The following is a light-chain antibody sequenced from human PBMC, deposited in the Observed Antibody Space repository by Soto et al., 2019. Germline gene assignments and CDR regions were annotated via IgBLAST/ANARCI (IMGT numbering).Light chain of an antibody. CDR2: AAS. Sequence: DIQMTQSPSSVSAYVGDSVAITCQASQSITTWLAWYQQRPGKAPELLIYAASSLQTGVPSRFSGSGSGTDFTLTISSLQPEDIATYYCQQDDSYPRTFGQGTKVDIK. J-gene: IGKJ1*01. CDR3: QQDDSYPRT. CDR1: QSITTW. V-gene: IGKV1-12*01.